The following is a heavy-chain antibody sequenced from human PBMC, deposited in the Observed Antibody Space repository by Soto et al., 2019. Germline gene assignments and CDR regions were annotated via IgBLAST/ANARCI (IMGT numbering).Heavy chain of an antibody. Sequence: ASETLSLTCNVSGGPISGDYYWTWIRQPPGKGLEWIGYIFYSGITYYNPSLKSRVTMSVDTYKNQFSLRLSSVTAADTAVYYCVGEGVGFDSSGYQRRYFDYWGQGILVT. CDR3: VGEGVGFDSSGYQRRYFDY. CDR1: GGPISGDYY. V-gene: IGHV4-30-4*01. D-gene: IGHD3-22*01. CDR2: IFYSGIT. J-gene: IGHJ4*02.